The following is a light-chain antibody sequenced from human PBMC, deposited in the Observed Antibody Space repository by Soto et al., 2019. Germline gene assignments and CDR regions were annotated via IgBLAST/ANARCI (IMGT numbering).Light chain of an antibody. CDR3: HHHSKCPIT. V-gene: IGKV3-11*01. CDR1: QSVGSE. Sequence: EVVLTQSPATLSLSLGERATLSCRASQSVGSELGWYQQKPGQAPRIVIFDASNRATGIPARFSGSGSGTEVTLAISSLGPEDFAVYCCHHHSKCPITFGQGTRLEIK. J-gene: IGKJ5*01. CDR2: DAS.